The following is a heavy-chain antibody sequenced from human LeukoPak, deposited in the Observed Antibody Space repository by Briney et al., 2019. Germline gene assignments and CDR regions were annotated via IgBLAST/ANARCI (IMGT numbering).Heavy chain of an antibody. Sequence: AGGSLRLSCTASGFTFGDYAMSWVRQAPGKGLEWVGFIRSKAYGGTTEYAASVKGRFTISRDDSKSIAYLQMNSLKTEDTAVYSCTREDYGDYAWFDPWGQGTLVTVSS. J-gene: IGHJ5*02. CDR3: TREDYGDYAWFDP. V-gene: IGHV3-49*04. CDR2: IRSKAYGGTT. D-gene: IGHD4-17*01. CDR1: GFTFGDYA.